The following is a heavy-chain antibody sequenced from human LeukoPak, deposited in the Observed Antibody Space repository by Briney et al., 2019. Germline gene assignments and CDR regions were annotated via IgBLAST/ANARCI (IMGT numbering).Heavy chain of an antibody. J-gene: IGHJ4*02. CDR3: ASLGSSDGSSEPFDY. D-gene: IGHD2-15*01. Sequence: PGRSLRLSCAASGFTFSSYGMHWVRQAPGKGLEWVAVIWYDGSNKYYADSVKGRFTISRDNSKNTLYLQMNSLRAEDTAVYYCASLGSSDGSSEPFDYWGQGTLVTVSS. V-gene: IGHV3-33*01. CDR2: IWYDGSNK. CDR1: GFTFSSYG.